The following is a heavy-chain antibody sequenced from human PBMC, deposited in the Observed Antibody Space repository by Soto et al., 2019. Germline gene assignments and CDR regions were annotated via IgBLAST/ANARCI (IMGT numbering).Heavy chain of an antibody. D-gene: IGHD6-19*01. CDR2: TPGSGGSS. Sequence: AGGSLRLSCAASGFTFKSYAMNWVRQAPGKGLEWVASTPGSGGSSYYADSVKGRFTISRDNSKNTLYLDLNSLKAEDTAMYYCARGGSTGWFYFDFWGQGNKVTV. V-gene: IGHV3-23*01. CDR3: ARGGSTGWFYFDF. CDR1: GFTFKSYA. J-gene: IGHJ4*02.